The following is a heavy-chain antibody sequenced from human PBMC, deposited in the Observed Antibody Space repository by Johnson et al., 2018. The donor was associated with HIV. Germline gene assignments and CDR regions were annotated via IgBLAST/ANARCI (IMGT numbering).Heavy chain of an antibody. CDR1: GFTFSSYA. J-gene: IGHJ3*02. D-gene: IGHD2-8*02. Sequence: QMQLVESGGGVVQPGMSLRLSCAASGFTFSSYAMHWVRQAPGKGLEWVAVISYDGSNKYYADSVKGRFTISRDNSKNTLYLQMNSLRAEDTAVYYCARDNEDIVLVGAFDIWGQGTMVTVSS. V-gene: IGHV3-30-3*01. CDR2: ISYDGSNK. CDR3: ARDNEDIVLVGAFDI.